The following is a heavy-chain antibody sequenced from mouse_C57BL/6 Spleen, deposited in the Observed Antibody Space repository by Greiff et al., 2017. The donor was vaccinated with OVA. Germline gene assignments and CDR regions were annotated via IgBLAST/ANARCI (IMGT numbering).Heavy chain of an antibody. CDR2: INPSTGGT. V-gene: IGHV1-42*01. Sequence: EVQLQQSGPELVKPVASVKISCTASGYSFTGYYMTWVKQSPEKSLEWIGEINPSTGGTTYTQKFKAKVTLTVDKSSSTAYMQLKSLTSEDSAVYYCARVHDGYHGGYWGQGTTLTVSS. J-gene: IGHJ2*01. CDR3: ARVHDGYHGGY. CDR1: GYSFTGYY. D-gene: IGHD2-3*01.